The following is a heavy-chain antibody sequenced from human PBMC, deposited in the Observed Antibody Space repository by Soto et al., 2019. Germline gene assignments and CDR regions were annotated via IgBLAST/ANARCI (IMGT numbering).Heavy chain of an antibody. V-gene: IGHV3-23*01. CDR3: AKYYTSGWLFHGMDV. D-gene: IGHD6-19*01. Sequence: EVQLLESGGGLVQPGGSLRLSCAASGFTFSNYGMSWVRQAPGQGLEWVSAISGSGRSTYDADSVKGRFTISRDNSKNTLYLQMNSLRAEDTAVYYCAKYYTSGWLFHGMDVWGQGTTVTVSS. CDR1: GFTFSNYG. CDR2: ISGSGRST. J-gene: IGHJ6*02.